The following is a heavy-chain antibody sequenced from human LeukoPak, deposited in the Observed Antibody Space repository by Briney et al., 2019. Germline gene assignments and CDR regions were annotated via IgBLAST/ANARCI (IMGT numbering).Heavy chain of an antibody. Sequence: SETLSLTCSVSGGSITSSSHYWGWIRQPPEKGLEWIGSIYYTGGTYYSPSLKSRVTISVDTSKNQFSLKLSSVTAADTAVYYCATRNTARDHDYWGQGTLVTVSS. V-gene: IGHV4-39*01. CDR3: ATRNTARDHDY. CDR1: GGSITSSSHY. J-gene: IGHJ4*02. D-gene: IGHD5-18*01. CDR2: IYYTGGT.